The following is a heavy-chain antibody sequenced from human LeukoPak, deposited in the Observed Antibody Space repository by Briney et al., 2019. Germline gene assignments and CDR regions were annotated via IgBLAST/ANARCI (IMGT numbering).Heavy chain of an antibody. V-gene: IGHV3-53*01. D-gene: IGHD4-17*01. CDR2: IYSGGST. J-gene: IGHJ6*02. CDR3: ARAVVPYGDYLWLDYYYGMDV. Sequence: QSGGSLRLSCAASGFTVSSNYMSWVRQAPGKGLEWVSVIYSGGSTYYADSVKGRFTISRDNSKTTLYLQMNSLRAEDTAVYYCARAVVPYGDYLWLDYYYGMDVWGQGTTVTVSS. CDR1: GFTVSSNY.